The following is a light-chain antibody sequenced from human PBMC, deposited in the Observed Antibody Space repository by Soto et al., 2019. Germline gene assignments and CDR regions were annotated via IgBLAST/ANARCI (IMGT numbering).Light chain of an antibody. Sequence: EIVMTQSPATLSVSTGERVTLSCRASQSVSSNLAWYQQKVGQAPRLLIYGASTRATGIPARFSGSGSGTDFTLTISRLEPEDFAVYYCQQYGSSPPWTFGQGTKVDI. J-gene: IGKJ1*01. V-gene: IGKV3-15*01. CDR2: GAS. CDR3: QQYGSSPPWT. CDR1: QSVSSN.